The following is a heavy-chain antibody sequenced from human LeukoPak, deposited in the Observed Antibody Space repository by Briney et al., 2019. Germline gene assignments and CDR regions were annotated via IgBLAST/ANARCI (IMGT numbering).Heavy chain of an antibody. CDR3: ARTNYYGSGSYYIDRAFDI. CDR1: GFTFSSYD. D-gene: IGHD3-10*01. CDR2: IGTAGDT. V-gene: IGHV3-13*01. J-gene: IGHJ3*02. Sequence: GGSLRLSCAASGFTFSSYDMHWVRQATGKGLEWVSAIGTAGDTYYPGSVKGRFTISRENAKNTLYLQMNSLRAEDTAVYYCARTNYYGSGSYYIDRAFDIWGQGTMVTVSS.